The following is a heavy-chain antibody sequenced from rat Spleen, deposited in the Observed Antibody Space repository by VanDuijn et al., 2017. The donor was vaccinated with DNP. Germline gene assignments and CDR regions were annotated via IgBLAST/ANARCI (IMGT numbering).Heavy chain of an antibody. CDR3: ARGGRSYFDY. D-gene: IGHD1-11*01. CDR1: GFTFNNYW. J-gene: IGHJ2*01. Sequence: EVHLVESGGGLVQPGRSLKLSCVVSGFTFNNYWMTWIRQVPGKGLEWVASITTSGDSTYSPDSVKGRFTISRDNAKNTLYLQMNSLRSEDTATYYCARGGRSYFDYWGQGVMVTVSS. V-gene: IGHV5-31*01. CDR2: ITTSGDST.